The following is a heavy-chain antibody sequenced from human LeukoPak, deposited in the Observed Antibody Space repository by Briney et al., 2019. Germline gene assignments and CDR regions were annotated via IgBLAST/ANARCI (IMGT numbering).Heavy chain of an antibody. Sequence: ASVKVSCKASGYTFTGYYMHWVRQAPGQGLEWMGWINPNSGGTNYAQKFQGRVTMTRDTSISTAYMELSRLRSDDTAVYYCARDRDYGSGIFDYWGQGTLFTVSS. CDR3: ARDRDYGSGIFDY. CDR2: INPNSGGT. D-gene: IGHD3-10*01. CDR1: GYTFTGYY. V-gene: IGHV1-2*02. J-gene: IGHJ4*02.